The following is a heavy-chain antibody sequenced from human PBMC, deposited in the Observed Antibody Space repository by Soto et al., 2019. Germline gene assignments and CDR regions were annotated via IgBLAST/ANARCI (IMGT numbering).Heavy chain of an antibody. V-gene: IGHV1-18*01. CDR3: ARDEYCSGGSCIAFDI. CDR1: GYTFTSYG. J-gene: IGHJ3*02. D-gene: IGHD2-15*01. CDR2: ISAYNGNT. Sequence: ASVKVSFKASGYTFTSYGISWVRQAPGQGLEWMGWISAYNGNTNYAQKLQGRVTMTTDTSTSTAYTELRSLRSDDTAVYYCARDEYCSGGSCIAFDIWGQGTMVTVSS.